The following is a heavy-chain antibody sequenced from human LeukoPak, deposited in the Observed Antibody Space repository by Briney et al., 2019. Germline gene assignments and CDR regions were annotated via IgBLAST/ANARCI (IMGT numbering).Heavy chain of an antibody. CDR1: GYSFTTYT. CDR2: IFLADSDT. D-gene: IGHD2-21*02. Sequence: ESLKISCKASGYSFTTYTIGWVRQMPGKGLEWMGIIFLADSDTRYSPSFQGQVTVSADKSITTAYLQWSSLKASHTAMYYCARWVTADRGKKDAFDIWGQGTMVTVSS. CDR3: ARWVTADRGKKDAFDI. V-gene: IGHV5-51*01. J-gene: IGHJ3*02.